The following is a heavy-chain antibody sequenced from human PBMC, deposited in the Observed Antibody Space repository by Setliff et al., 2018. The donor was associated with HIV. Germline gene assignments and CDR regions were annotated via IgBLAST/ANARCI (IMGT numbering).Heavy chain of an antibody. J-gene: IGHJ6*03. CDR3: ASSGGSTRYFYYMDV. V-gene: IGHV1-18*01. D-gene: IGHD2-15*01. CDR2: ISAYNGNT. CDR1: GYTFTSHG. Sequence: VASVKVSCKASGYTFTSHGISWVRQAPGQGLEWMGWISAYNGNTDYAQKFQGRVTMTTDTSTSTAYMELRSLRSDDTAVYYCASSGGSTRYFYYMDVWGRGTTVTVSS.